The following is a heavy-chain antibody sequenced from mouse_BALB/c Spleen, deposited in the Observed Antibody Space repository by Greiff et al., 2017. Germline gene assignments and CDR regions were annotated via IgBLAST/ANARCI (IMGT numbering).Heavy chain of an antibody. V-gene: IGHV3-2*02. Sequence: EVQLQESGPGLVKPSQSLSLTCTVTGYSITSDYAWNWIRQFPGNKLEWMGYISYSGSTSYNPSLKSRISITRDTSKNQFFLQLNSVTTEDTATYYCARPYYRYDGFAYWGQGTLVTVSA. CDR2: ISYSGST. CDR3: ARPYYRYDGFAY. CDR1: GYSITSDYA. J-gene: IGHJ3*01. D-gene: IGHD2-14*01.